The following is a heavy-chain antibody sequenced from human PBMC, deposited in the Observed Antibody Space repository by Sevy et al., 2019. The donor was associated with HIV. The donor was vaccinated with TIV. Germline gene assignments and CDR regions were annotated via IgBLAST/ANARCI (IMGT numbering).Heavy chain of an antibody. CDR3: AKEHRIAVAYPFDY. D-gene: IGHD6-19*01. CDR1: GFTFSSYG. Sequence: GGSLRLSCAASGFTFSSYGMHWVRQAPGKGLEWVAVISYDGNNKYYADSVKGRFTISRDNSKATLYLQMNSLRAEDTAVYYCAKEHRIAVAYPFDYWGQGTLVTVSS. CDR2: ISYDGNNK. V-gene: IGHV3-30*18. J-gene: IGHJ4*02.